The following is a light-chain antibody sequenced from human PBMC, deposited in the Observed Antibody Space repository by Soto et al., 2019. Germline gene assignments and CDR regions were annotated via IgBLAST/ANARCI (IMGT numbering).Light chain of an antibody. CDR3: QQRCNCPLP. CDR2: DAS. J-gene: IGKJ4*01. Sequence: EIVLTQSPASLSLSPGERATLSCWASQRLSTCLAWYQQKPGQTPRLLIYDASNRATGIPARFSGSGSGTDFTLPISSLEPEDFAVYYCQQRCNCPLPFGGGTKVDIK. V-gene: IGKV3-11*01. CDR1: QRLSTC.